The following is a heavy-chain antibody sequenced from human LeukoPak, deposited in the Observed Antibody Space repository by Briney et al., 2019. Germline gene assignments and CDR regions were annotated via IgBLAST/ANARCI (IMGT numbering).Heavy chain of an antibody. D-gene: IGHD3-10*01. CDR3: AGEWFGDLLAGFGDAFDI. CDR2: IHFSGTTI. CDR1: GFTFSDYY. V-gene: IGHV3-11*01. J-gene: IGHJ3*02. Sequence: PGGSLRLSCAASGFTFSDYYMSWIRQAPGKGLEWLSYIHFSGTTIYYADSVKGRFTISRDNAKNSLYLQMNSLRAEDTAVYYCAGEWFGDLLAGFGDAFDIWGQGTMVTVSS.